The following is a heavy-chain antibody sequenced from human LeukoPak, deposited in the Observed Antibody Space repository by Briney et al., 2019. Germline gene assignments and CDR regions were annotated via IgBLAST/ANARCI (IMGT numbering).Heavy chain of an antibody. CDR2: IFTTGGA. D-gene: IGHD2-15*01. CDR1: GGSIGTYY. J-gene: IGHJ4*02. Sequence: SETLSLTCTVSGGSIGTYYWSWIRQPAGEGLEWIGRIFTTGGANYNPSLKSRVTMTLDTSRNQFSLKLSSVTAADTAVYYCARHKVVVAARLEFDYWGQGTLVTVSS. CDR3: ARHKVVVAARLEFDY. V-gene: IGHV4-4*07.